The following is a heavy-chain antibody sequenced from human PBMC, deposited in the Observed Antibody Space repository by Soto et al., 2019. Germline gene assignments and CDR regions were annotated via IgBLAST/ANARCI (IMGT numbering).Heavy chain of an antibody. CDR3: ARQEGGYSYYYYGMDV. D-gene: IGHD3-22*01. J-gene: IGHJ6*02. CDR2: IYPADSDT. V-gene: IGHV5-51*01. CDR1: GYTFTSYW. Sequence: HGESLKISCQGSGYTFTSYWIGWVRQMPGKGLEWMGIIYPADSDTRYNPSFQGHITISADKSINTAYLQWRSLKASDTAMYYCARQEGGYSYYYYGMDVWGQGTTVTVSS.